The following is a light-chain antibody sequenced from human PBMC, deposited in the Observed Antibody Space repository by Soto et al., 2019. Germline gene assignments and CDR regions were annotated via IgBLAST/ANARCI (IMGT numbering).Light chain of an antibody. CDR1: QSVSSN. J-gene: IGKJ2*01. CDR3: QQYNNWPGT. V-gene: IGKV3-15*01. CDR2: GAS. Sequence: EIVMTQSPATLSVSPGERATFSCRASQSVSSNLAWYQQKPGRAPRLLIYGASTRATGIPARFSGSGSGTEFTLTISSLQSEDFAVYYCQQYNNWPGTFGQGTKLEIK.